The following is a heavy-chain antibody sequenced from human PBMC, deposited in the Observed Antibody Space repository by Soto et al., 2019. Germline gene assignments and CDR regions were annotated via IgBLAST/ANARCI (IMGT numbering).Heavy chain of an antibody. D-gene: IGHD5-18*01. CDR2: ISYDGSKE. CDR1: GFTFSSYG. V-gene: IGHV3-30*18. CDR3: AKDLRLWSKDYYYYGMDV. J-gene: IGHJ6*02. Sequence: QVQLVESGGGVVQPGRSLRLSCAASGFTFSSYGMHWVRQAPGKGLEWVAVISYDGSKEFYADSVKGRFTISRDNSKNTLYLQMNSLRAEDTAVYYCAKDLRLWSKDYYYYGMDVEGQGSTVTVSS.